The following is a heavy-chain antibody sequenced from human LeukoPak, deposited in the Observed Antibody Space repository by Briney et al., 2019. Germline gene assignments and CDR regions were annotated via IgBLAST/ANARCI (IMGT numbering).Heavy chain of an antibody. CDR2: ISSSGSDT. CDR3: ARDRWHYLWGSYRTFDY. V-gene: IGHV3-11*01. D-gene: IGHD3-16*02. Sequence: KSGGSLRLSCAASGFTFSDHYMSWIRQAPGKGLEWVAYISSSGSDTYYADPVKGRFTISRDNAKSSLFLQMNSLRAEDTAVYYCARDRWHYLWGSYRTFDYWGQGTLVTVSS. J-gene: IGHJ4*02. CDR1: GFTFSDHY.